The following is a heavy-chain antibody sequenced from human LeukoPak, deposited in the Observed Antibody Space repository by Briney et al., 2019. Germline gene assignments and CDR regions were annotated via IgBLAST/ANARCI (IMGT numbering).Heavy chain of an antibody. CDR1: GFTFSNYW. V-gene: IGHV3-7*03. D-gene: IGHD3/OR15-3a*01. Sequence: PGGSVRLSCAASGFTFSNYWMRWVHQAPGKGLEWVANIKHEGSEKHYVDSVKGRFTISRDNAKNTLYLQMNSLRPDDTAVYYRARSGLGLVGWFGPWGEGTLVTVSS. CDR3: ARSGLGLVGWFGP. CDR2: IKHEGSEK. J-gene: IGHJ5*02.